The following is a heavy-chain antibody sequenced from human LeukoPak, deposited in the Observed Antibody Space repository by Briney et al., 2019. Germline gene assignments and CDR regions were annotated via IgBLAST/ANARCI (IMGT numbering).Heavy chain of an antibody. D-gene: IGHD1-1*01. J-gene: IGHJ3*02. CDR3: ASSPGGTGAFDI. Sequence: SETLSLTCTVSGGSISTYYWSWIRQPPGKVLEWIGYIYYSGSTNYNPSLKSRVAISVDTSKSQFSLKLSSVTAADTAVYYCASSPGGTGAFDIWGQGTKVTVSS. CDR2: IYYSGST. CDR1: GGSISTYY. V-gene: IGHV4-59*01.